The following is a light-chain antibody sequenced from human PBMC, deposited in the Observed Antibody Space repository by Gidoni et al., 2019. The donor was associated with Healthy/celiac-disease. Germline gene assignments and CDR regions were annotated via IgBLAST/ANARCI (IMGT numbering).Light chain of an antibody. CDR2: AAS. J-gene: IGKJ1*01. Sequence: DIQMTHSLSSLSVSVGDRVTITRLASQSISSYLNWYQQKPGKAPKLLISAASSLQSGVPSRFSGSGSGTDFTLTISSLQPEDFATYYGQQSYSTHLWTFGQGTKVEIK. V-gene: IGKV1-39*01. CDR3: QQSYSTHLWT. CDR1: QSISSY.